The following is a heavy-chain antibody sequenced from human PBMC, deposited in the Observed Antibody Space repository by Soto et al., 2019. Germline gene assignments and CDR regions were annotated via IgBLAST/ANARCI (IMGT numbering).Heavy chain of an antibody. V-gene: IGHV3-7*01. D-gene: IGHD6-19*01. Sequence: PGGSLRLSCAASGFIFSDYWMSWVRQAPGKGLEWVANIKQDGSEKYYVDSVEGRFTTSRDNAKTSLYLQMSSLRAEDTAVYFCQRVAYSNGWILDYWDQGTLVTVSS. CDR3: QRVAYSNGWILDY. J-gene: IGHJ4*01. CDR2: IKQDGSEK. CDR1: GFIFSDYW.